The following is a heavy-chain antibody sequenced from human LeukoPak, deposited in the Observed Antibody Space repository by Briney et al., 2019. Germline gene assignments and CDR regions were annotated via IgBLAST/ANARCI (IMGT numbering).Heavy chain of an antibody. D-gene: IGHD3-10*01. J-gene: IGHJ4*02. Sequence: QPGGSLRLSCAASGFTFSSYWMSWVRQAPGKGLEWVANIKQDGSEKYYVDSVKGRFTISRDNAKNSLYLQMNSLRAEDTAVYYCARDPPLWSGELRKPFDYWGQGTLVTVSS. CDR1: GFTFSSYW. V-gene: IGHV3-7*03. CDR3: ARDPPLWSGELRKPFDY. CDR2: IKQDGSEK.